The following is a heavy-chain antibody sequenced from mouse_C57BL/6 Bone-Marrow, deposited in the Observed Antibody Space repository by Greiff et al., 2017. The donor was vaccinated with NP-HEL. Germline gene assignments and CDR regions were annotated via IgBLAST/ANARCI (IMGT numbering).Heavy chain of an antibody. CDR2: IYPRSGNT. D-gene: IGHD2-4*01. V-gene: IGHV1-81*01. CDR1: GYTFTSYG. J-gene: IGHJ3*01. CDR3: GRRGLRRGPWFAY. Sequence: QVQLQQSGAELARPGASVKLSCKASGYTFTSYGISWVKQRTGQGLEWIGEIYPRSGNTYYNEKFKGKATLTADKSSSTAYMELRSLTSEDSAVYFWGRRGLRRGPWFAYWGQGTLVTVSA.